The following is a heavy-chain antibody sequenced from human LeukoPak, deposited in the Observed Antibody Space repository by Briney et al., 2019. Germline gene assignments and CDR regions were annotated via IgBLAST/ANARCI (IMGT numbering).Heavy chain of an antibody. Sequence: GGSLRLSCAASGFTFSDYDMNWVRQAPGKGLEWIAHITTSGTSIYYADSVKGRFRVSRDNAKKSLYLQMNSLRAEDTAVYYCARNPPPVELVNYFSGLDVWGKGTTVTVSS. V-gene: IGHV3-48*03. CDR1: GFTFSDYD. CDR2: ITTSGTSI. D-gene: IGHD1-1*01. CDR3: ARNPPPVELVNYFSGLDV. J-gene: IGHJ6*04.